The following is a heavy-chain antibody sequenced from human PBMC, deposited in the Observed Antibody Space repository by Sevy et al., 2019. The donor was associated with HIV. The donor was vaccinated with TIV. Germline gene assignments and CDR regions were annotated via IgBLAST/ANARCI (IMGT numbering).Heavy chain of an antibody. CDR3: ARGLSDFYSGYPDYNWFDP. Sequence: ASVKVSCKASGYTFTGYYMHWVRQAPGQGLEWMGRINPNSCGTNYAQKFQGRVTMTSETSIRTAYMELSRLRSDDTAVYYCARGLSDFYSGYPDYNWFDPWGQGTLVTVSS. CDR2: INPNSCGT. CDR1: GYTFTGYY. D-gene: IGHD3-3*01. V-gene: IGHV1-2*06. J-gene: IGHJ5*02.